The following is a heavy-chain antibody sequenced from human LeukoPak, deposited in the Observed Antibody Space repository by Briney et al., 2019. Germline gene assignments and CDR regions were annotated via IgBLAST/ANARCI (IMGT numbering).Heavy chain of an antibody. CDR3: ARDGGYYYDSSGPLLDYYYYGMDV. CDR2: INPSGGST. V-gene: IGHV1-46*01. J-gene: IGHJ6*02. CDR1: GYTFTSYY. D-gene: IGHD3-22*01. Sequence: ASVKDSCKASGYTFTSYYMHWVRQAPGQGLEWMGIINPSGGSTSYAQKFQGRVTMTRDTSTSTVYMERSSLRSEDTAVYYCARDGGYYYDSSGPLLDYYYYGMDVWGQGTTVTVSS.